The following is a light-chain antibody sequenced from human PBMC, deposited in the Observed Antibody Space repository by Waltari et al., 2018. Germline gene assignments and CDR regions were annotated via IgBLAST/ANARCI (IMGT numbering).Light chain of an antibody. Sequence: GDRVTSTWRASTDIRNWLAWYQQKPGKAPNLLIYATSSLQTGVPSRFSGSGSGTEFTLTISSLQPEDFATYYCQQANSFPITFGPGTKVDIK. J-gene: IGKJ3*01. CDR2: ATS. CDR3: QQANSFPIT. V-gene: IGKV1-12*01. CDR1: TDIRNW.